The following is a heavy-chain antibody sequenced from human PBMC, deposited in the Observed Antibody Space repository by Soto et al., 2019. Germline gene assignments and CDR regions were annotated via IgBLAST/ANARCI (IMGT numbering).Heavy chain of an antibody. CDR3: ASHDYGGNSVEGWFDP. V-gene: IGHV4-30-2*01. CDR2: IYHSGST. D-gene: IGHD4-17*01. CDR1: GGCISSGGYS. J-gene: IGHJ5*02. Sequence: SETLSLTCVVSGGCISSGGYSWSWIRQPPGKGLEWIGYIYHSGSTYYNPSLKSRVTISVDRSKNQFSLKLSSVTAADTAVYYCASHDYGGNSVEGWFDPWGQGTLVTVSS.